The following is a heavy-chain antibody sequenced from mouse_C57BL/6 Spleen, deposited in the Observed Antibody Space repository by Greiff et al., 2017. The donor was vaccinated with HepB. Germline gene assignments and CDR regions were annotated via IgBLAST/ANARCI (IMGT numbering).Heavy chain of an antibody. CDR1: GFTFSDYG. J-gene: IGHJ4*01. CDR2: ISSGSSTI. CDR3: ARPNYSNSYYAMDY. Sequence: EVQLVESGGGLVKPGGSLKLSCAASGFTFSDYGMHWVRQAPEQGLEWVAYISSGSSTIYYADTVKGRFTISRDNAKNTLFLQMTSLRSEDTAMYYCARPNYSNSYYAMDYWGQGTSVTVSS. D-gene: IGHD2-5*01. V-gene: IGHV5-17*01.